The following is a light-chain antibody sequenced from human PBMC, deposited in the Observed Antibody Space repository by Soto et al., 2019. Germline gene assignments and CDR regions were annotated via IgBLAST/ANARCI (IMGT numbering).Light chain of an antibody. CDR1: QIVSSD. Sequence: VLMTQSPATLSVSPEERATLSCRASQIVSSDLAWYQKKPGQAPRLLLNGAATRATCIPASFISSRSGTEFTLTIICLLQDDAGVYYCCQHYDLPPCTFGEGTKVDIK. CDR2: GAA. V-gene: IGKV3-15*01. CDR3: CQHYDLPPCT. J-gene: IGKJ1*01.